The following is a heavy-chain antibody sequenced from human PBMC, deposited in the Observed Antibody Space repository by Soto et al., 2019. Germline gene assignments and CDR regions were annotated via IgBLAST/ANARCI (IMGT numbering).Heavy chain of an antibody. Sequence: QVQLQESGPGLVKPSETLSLTCTVSGGSTSSYYWSWIRQPPGKGLEWIGYIYYSGITNYNPSLNSRVTISVDTSKDQFSLKLSSVTAADTAVYYCATYKSNYYYGMDVWGQGTTVTVSS. CDR1: GGSTSSYY. CDR2: IYYSGIT. V-gene: IGHV4-59*01. D-gene: IGHD1-20*01. CDR3: ATYKSNYYYGMDV. J-gene: IGHJ6*02.